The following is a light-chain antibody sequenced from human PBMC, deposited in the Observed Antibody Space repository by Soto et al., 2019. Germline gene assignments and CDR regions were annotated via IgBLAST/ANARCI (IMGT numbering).Light chain of an antibody. Sequence: QSALTQPRSVSGSPGQSVTISCTGTSSDVGGYIYVSWYQQHPGKAPKLMIYDVSKRPSGVPDRFSGSKSGNTASLTISGLQAEDDADYYCCSYAGSYTFVVFGGGTKVTVL. CDR2: DVS. CDR1: SSDVGGYIY. J-gene: IGLJ2*01. CDR3: CSYAGSYTFVV. V-gene: IGLV2-11*01.